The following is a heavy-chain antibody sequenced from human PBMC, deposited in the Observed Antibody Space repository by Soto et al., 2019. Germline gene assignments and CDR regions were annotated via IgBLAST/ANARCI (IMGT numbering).Heavy chain of an antibody. D-gene: IGHD3-10*01. J-gene: IGHJ4*02. CDR2: ISIGSTSI. CDR1: GFTFSGYS. Sequence: EVQLVESGGGLVKPGGSLRLSCTASGFTFSGYSMNWVRQAPGKGLEWVSYISIGSTSIYYADSLKGRFTISRDNAKNSLYLQMNDLRADDTAVYYCARDRGNIKIFDLWVPGTLVTVSS. CDR3: ARDRGNIKIFDL. V-gene: IGHV3-21*01.